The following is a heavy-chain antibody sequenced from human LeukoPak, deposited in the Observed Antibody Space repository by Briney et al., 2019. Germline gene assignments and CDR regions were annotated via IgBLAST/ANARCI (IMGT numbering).Heavy chain of an antibody. CDR2: IYHSGST. V-gene: IGHV4-30-2*01. D-gene: IGHD1-26*01. Sequence: KSSETLSLTCTVSGGSISSGGYYWSWIRQPPGKGLEWIGYIYHSGSTYYNPSLKSRVTISVDKSKNQFSLKLSSVTAAGTAVYYCASSSGSYYDYWGQGTLVTVSS. CDR3: ASSSGSYYDY. J-gene: IGHJ4*02. CDR1: GGSISSGGYY.